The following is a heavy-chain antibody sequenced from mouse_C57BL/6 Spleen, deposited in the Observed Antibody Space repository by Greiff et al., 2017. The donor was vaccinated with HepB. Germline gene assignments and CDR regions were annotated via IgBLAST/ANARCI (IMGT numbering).Heavy chain of an antibody. CDR1: GYTFTNYW. CDR2: IYPGGGYT. CDR3: ARGGVPGNFDY. J-gene: IGHJ2*01. Sequence: QVQLQQSGAELVRPGTSVKMSCKASGYTFTNYWIGWAKQRPGHGLEWIGDIYPGGGYTNYNEKFKGKATLTADKSSSTAYMQCSSLTSEDSAIYYCARGGVPGNFDYWGQGTTLTVSS. V-gene: IGHV1-63*01.